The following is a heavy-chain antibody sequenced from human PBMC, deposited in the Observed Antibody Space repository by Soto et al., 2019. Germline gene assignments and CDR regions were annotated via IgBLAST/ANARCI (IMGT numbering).Heavy chain of an antibody. V-gene: IGHV3-30*03. CDR1: GFTFSSYG. Sequence: SLRLSCAASGFTFSSYGMHWVRQAPGKGLEWVAVISYDGSNKYYADSVKGRFTISRDNSKNTLYLQMNSLRAEDTAVYYCAMFRGDYSYYYYGMDVWGQGTTVTVSS. CDR2: ISYDGSNK. J-gene: IGHJ6*02. CDR3: AMFRGDYSYYYYGMDV. D-gene: IGHD3-10*01.